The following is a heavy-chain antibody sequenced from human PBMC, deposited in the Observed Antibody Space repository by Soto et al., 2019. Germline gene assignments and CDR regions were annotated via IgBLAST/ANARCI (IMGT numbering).Heavy chain of an antibody. J-gene: IGHJ4*02. CDR2: INPNSGGT. CDR3: ARARLDYGDYVFPFDY. D-gene: IGHD4-17*01. V-gene: IGHV1-2*02. Sequence: QVQLVQSGAEVKKPGASVKVSCKASGYTFTGYYMHWVRQAPGQGLEWMRWINPNSGGTNYAQKFQGRVSMTRDTSISTAYMELSRLSSDDTAVYYCARARLDYGDYVFPFDYWGQGTLVTVSS. CDR1: GYTFTGYY.